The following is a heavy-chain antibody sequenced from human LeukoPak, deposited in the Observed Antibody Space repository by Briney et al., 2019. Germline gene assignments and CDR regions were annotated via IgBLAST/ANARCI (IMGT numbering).Heavy chain of an antibody. J-gene: IGHJ4*02. CDR2: ISGSGGST. Sequence: GGSLRLSCAASGFTFSSYAMSWVRQAPGKGLEWVSAISGSGGSTYYADSVKGRFTISRDNSKNTLYLQMNSLRAEDTAVYYCAKISDVLRFLEWFPGHFDYWGQGTLVTVSS. V-gene: IGHV3-23*01. CDR3: AKISDVLRFLEWFPGHFDY. D-gene: IGHD3-3*01. CDR1: GFTFSSYA.